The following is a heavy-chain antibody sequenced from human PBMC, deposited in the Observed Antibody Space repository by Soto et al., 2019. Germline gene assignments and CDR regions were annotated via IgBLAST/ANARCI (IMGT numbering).Heavy chain of an antibody. CDR1: GFTISDYW. D-gene: IGHD6-19*01. J-gene: IGHJ4*02. CDR2: IKPDGSEK. CDR3: ARNPWGVAGSDY. Sequence: EVQVVESGGILVQPGGSLRLSCAASGFTISDYWMNGVRQAPGKGLEWVANIKPDGSEKYYVDSVKGRFTISRDTANNSVYLQMNSLRVEDTALYYCARNPWGVAGSDYWGQGTLVTVSS. V-gene: IGHV3-7*01.